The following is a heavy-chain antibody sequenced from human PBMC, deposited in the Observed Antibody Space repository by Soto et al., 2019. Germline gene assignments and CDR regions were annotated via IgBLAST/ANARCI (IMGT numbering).Heavy chain of an antibody. J-gene: IGHJ4*02. CDR2: IIPIFGTA. CDR1: GGTFSTYS. V-gene: IGHV1-69*06. Sequence: QVQLVQFGAEVKKPGSSVKVSCKTSGGTFSTYSIVWVRQAPGEGLEWMGGIIPIFGTANYAQKFQDRVTLTADKSTNTAFMELSSLKSEDTAMYYCASSSGNNYGVGTNYYFDYWGQGTLVTVSS. D-gene: IGHD1-26*01. CDR3: ASSSGNNYGVGTNYYFDY.